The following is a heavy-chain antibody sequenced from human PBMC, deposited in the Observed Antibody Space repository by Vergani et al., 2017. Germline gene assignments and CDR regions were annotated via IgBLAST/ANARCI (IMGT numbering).Heavy chain of an antibody. J-gene: IGHJ3*02. CDR1: GFTFIMRA. CDR3: AKVGRSEVAGTFGAFDI. D-gene: IGHD6-19*01. V-gene: IGHV3-23*01. Sequence: EVQLLESGGDLVQPGGSLRLSCAASGFTFIMRAMSWVRQAPGKGLEWVSTLSASDRRTHYADSVKGRFTISRDISKNTLFLPMNSLRPEDTAIYYCAKVGRSEVAGTFGAFDIWGQGTMVTVSS. CDR2: LSASDRRT.